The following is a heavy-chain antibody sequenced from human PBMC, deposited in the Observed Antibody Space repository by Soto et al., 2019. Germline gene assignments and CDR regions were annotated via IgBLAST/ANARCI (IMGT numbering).Heavy chain of an antibody. Sequence: PGESLKISCKGSGYSFTSYWIGWVRQMPGKGLEWMGIIYPGDSDTRYSPSFQGQVTISADKSISTAYLQWSSLKASDTAMYYCARSPLTMVRGVPLDFYYMDVWGKGTTVTVSS. D-gene: IGHD3-10*01. J-gene: IGHJ6*03. CDR3: ARSPLTMVRGVPLDFYYMDV. CDR1: GYSFTSYW. V-gene: IGHV5-51*01. CDR2: IYPGDSDT.